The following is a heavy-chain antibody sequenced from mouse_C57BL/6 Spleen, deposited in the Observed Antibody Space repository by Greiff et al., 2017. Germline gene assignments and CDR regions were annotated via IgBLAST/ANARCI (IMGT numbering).Heavy chain of an antibody. D-gene: IGHD1-1*01. V-gene: IGHV5-4*01. CDR3: ARGEDYGSSYGYFDV. CDR2: ISDGGSYT. J-gene: IGHJ1*03. CDR1: GFTFSSHA. Sequence: EVQPVESGGGLVKPGGSLKLSCAASGFTFSSHAMSWVRQTPEKRLEWVATISDGGSYTYYPDNVKGRFTISSDHANNNLYLQMSHLKSEDTAVYYCARGEDYGSSYGYFDVWGTGTTVTVSS.